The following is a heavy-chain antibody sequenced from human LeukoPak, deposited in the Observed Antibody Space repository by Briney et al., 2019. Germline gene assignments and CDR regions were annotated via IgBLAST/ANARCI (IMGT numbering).Heavy chain of an antibody. V-gene: IGHV3-48*01. CDR1: GFSFSTYG. CDR3: ARDLWFGEGGDY. D-gene: IGHD3-10*01. CDR2: ISGSSSAI. J-gene: IGHJ4*02. Sequence: PGGSLRLSCEASGFSFSTYGMNWVRQAPGKGLEWVSYISGSSSAINYADSVKGRFTISRDNAKGSLFLQMNSLRAEDTAVYYCARDLWFGEGGDYWGQGTLVTVSS.